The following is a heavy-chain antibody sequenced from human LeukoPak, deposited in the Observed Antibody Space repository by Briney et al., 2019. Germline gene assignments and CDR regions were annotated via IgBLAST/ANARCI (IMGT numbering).Heavy chain of an antibody. Sequence: PSETLSLTCAVSGYSISSGSYWGWIRQPPGKGLEWIGSIYHSGSTYYNPPLKSRVTISVDTSKNQFSLKLSSVTAADTAVYYCARYMYYFDYWGQGTLVTVSS. CDR3: ARYMYYFDY. CDR1: GYSISSGSY. CDR2: IYHSGST. J-gene: IGHJ4*02. V-gene: IGHV4-38-2*01.